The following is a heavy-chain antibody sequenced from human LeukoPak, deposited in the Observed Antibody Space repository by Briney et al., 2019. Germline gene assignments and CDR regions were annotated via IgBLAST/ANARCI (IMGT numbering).Heavy chain of an antibody. D-gene: IGHD2-21*02. CDR3: ARDYCGGDCYPGWGAFDI. CDR2: IYYSGST. J-gene: IGHJ3*02. Sequence: SETLSLTCTVSGGSISSYYWSWIRQPPGKGLEWIGYIYYSGSTYYNPSLKSRVTISVDTSKNQFSLKLSSVTAADTAVYYCARDYCGGDCYPGWGAFDIWGQGTMVTVSS. V-gene: IGHV4-59*12. CDR1: GGSISSYY.